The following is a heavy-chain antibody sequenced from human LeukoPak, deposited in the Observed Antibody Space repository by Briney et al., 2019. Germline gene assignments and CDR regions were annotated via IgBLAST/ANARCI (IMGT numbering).Heavy chain of an antibody. Sequence: GGSLRLSCAASGFPFSSYNMNWVRQAPGKGLEWVSSIISSGSDIYYADSVKGRFTISRDNAKSSLYLQMNSLRAEDTALYYCAKTGQRHAFDIWGQGTMVTVSS. D-gene: IGHD1-1*01. V-gene: IGHV3-21*01. CDR3: AKTGQRHAFDI. CDR1: GFPFSSYN. J-gene: IGHJ3*02. CDR2: IISSGSDI.